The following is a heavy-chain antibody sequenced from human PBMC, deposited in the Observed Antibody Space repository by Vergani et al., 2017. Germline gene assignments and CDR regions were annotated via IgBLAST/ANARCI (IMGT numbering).Heavy chain of an antibody. V-gene: IGHV4-34*01. CDR2: INHSGST. Sequence: QVQLQQWGAGLLKPSETLSLTCAVSGGSFSGYYWSWIRQPPGKGLEWIGEINHSGSTNYNPSLKSRVTISVDTSKNQFSLKLSSVTAADTAVYYCARGWIVGAMGYFDYWGQGTLVTVSS. J-gene: IGHJ4*02. CDR3: ARGWIVGAMGYFDY. CDR1: GGSFSGYY. D-gene: IGHD1-26*01.